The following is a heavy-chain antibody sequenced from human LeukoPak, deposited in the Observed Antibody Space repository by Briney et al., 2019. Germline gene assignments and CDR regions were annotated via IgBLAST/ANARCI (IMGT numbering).Heavy chain of an antibody. CDR3: ARDLVSPLSGDDAFDI. J-gene: IGHJ3*02. CDR1: GFTVSSNY. D-gene: IGHD3-10*01. CDR2: IYSGGST. Sequence: GGSLRLSCAASGFTVSSNYMSWVRQAPGKGLEWVSVIYSGGSTYYADSVKGRFTISRDNSKNTLYLQMNSLRAEDTAVYYCARDLVSPLSGDDAFDIWGQGTIVTVSS. V-gene: IGHV3-53*01.